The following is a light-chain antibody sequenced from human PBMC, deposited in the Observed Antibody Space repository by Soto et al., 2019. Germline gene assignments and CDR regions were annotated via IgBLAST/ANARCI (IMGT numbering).Light chain of an antibody. CDR3: SSYISSATSHV. CDR1: SRDIGSRNS. J-gene: IGLJ1*01. CDR2: DVS. Sequence: QSALTQPPSVSGSPGQSVTISCSGSSRDIGSRNSVSWYKQAPGTPPKLIISDVSGRPSGVPDRLSESKSGTTASLTISGLQPEDEGDYYCSSYISSATSHVFGTGTKVTVL. V-gene: IGLV2-18*02.